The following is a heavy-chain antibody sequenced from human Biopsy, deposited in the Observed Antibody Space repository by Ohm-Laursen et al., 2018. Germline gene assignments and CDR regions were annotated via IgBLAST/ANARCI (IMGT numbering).Heavy chain of an antibody. CDR2: LGRRSSDI. J-gene: IGHJ4*02. Sequence: GSLRLSCAASGFIFSTYTMNWVRQAPGEGLEWVSSLGRRSSDIYYADSVKGRFTVSRDNSRNTLFLQMNSLKAEDTAVYYCAKDRFPYTSGYSSVFEYWGQGTLVTVSS. D-gene: IGHD3-22*01. V-gene: IGHV3-21*01. CDR1: GFIFSTYT. CDR3: AKDRFPYTSGYSSVFEY.